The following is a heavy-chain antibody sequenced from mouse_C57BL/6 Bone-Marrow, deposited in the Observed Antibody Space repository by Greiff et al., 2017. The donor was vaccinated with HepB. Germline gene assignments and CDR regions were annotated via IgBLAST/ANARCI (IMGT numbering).Heavy chain of an antibody. D-gene: IGHD2-1*01. V-gene: IGHV3-6*01. Sequence: EVKLVESGPGLVKPSQSLSLTCSVTGYSITSGYYWNWIRQFPGNKLEWMGYISYDGSNNYNPSLKNRISITRDTSKNQFFLKLNSVTTEDTATYYCAIYYGTTGYFDYWGQGTTLTVSS. CDR1: GYSITSGYY. CDR3: AIYYGTTGYFDY. J-gene: IGHJ2*01. CDR2: ISYDGSN.